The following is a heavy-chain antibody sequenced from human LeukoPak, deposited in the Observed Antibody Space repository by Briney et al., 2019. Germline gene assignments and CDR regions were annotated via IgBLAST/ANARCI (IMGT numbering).Heavy chain of an antibody. V-gene: IGHV1-2*02. Sequence: ASVKVSCKTSGYTFTDYYMHWVRQAPGQGLEWMGWINPNSGGTNYAQKFQGRVTVTRGTSISTAYMELSRLTSDDTAVYYCARAGRTFEGRDYWGQGTLVTVSS. CDR1: GYTFTDYY. CDR3: ARAGRTFEGRDY. J-gene: IGHJ4*02. CDR2: INPNSGGT. D-gene: IGHD3-10*01.